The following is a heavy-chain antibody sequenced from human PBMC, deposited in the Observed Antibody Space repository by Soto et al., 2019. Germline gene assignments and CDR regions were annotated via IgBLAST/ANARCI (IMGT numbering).Heavy chain of an antibody. J-gene: IGHJ5*02. D-gene: IGHD3-3*01. CDR1: GCSMSSSSYY. Sequence: PXETRSLTCTVAGCSMSSSSYYWGWIRQPPGKGLEWIGIIYYSGSTYYNPSLKSRVTISVDTSKNQFSLKLSSVTAADTAVYYCARLWAYDFWRPNWFDHWGQGPLVTVSS. CDR2: IYYSGST. V-gene: IGHV4-39*01. CDR3: ARLWAYDFWRPNWFDH.